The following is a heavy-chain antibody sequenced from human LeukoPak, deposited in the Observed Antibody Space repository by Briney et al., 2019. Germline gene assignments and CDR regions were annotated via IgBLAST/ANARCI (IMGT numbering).Heavy chain of an antibody. V-gene: IGHV4-59*01. CDR3: ARDLRVGIAVAGPNWYFDL. CDR2: IYYSGST. Sequence: MSSETLSLTCAVYGGSFSGYYWSWIRQPPGKGLEWIGYIYYSGSTNYNPSLKSRVTISVDTSKNQFSLKLSSVTAADTAVYYCARDLRVGIAVAGPNWYFDLWGRGTLVTVSS. CDR1: GGSFSGYY. J-gene: IGHJ2*01. D-gene: IGHD6-19*01.